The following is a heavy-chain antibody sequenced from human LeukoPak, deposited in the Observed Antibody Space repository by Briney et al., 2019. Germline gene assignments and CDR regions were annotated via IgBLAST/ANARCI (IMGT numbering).Heavy chain of an antibody. CDR1: GYNFTSYG. CDR2: IIPILGIA. J-gene: IGHJ4*02. V-gene: IGHV1-69*04. CDR3: ARVSYSGYDSY. Sequence: SVKVSCKASGYNFTSYGITWVRQAPGQGLEWMGRIIPILGIANYAQKFQGRVTITADKSTSTAYMELSSLRSEDTAVYYCARVSYSGYDSYWGQGTLVTVSS. D-gene: IGHD5-12*01.